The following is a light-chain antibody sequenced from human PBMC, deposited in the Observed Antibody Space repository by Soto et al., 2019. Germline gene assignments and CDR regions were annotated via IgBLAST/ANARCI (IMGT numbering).Light chain of an antibody. J-gene: IGKJ1*01. Sequence: DIQVTQSPSTLSATQRDTLTVTCLASQSVSGWLAWYQQKPGEAPKLLIYDASALPRGVPSRFSGSGSGTKFTLTIASLQPDDFATYYCQQYETFSGTFGPGTKVDIK. CDR3: QQYETFSGT. CDR2: DAS. CDR1: QSVSGW. V-gene: IGKV1-5*01.